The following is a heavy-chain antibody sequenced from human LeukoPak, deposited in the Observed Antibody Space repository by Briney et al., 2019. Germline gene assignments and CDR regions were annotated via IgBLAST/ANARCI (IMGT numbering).Heavy chain of an antibody. V-gene: IGHV1-18*04. J-gene: IGHJ4*02. CDR1: GYTFTNYY. Sequence: ASVKVSCKASGYTFTNYYMHWVRQAPGQGLEWMGWVSAYDGNTNYAQKLQGRVTMTTDTSTSTVYMELRSLRSDDTAVYYCARMGDYHLVSFFDYWGQGTLVTVSS. D-gene: IGHD4/OR15-4a*01. CDR3: ARMGDYHLVSFFDY. CDR2: VSAYDGNT.